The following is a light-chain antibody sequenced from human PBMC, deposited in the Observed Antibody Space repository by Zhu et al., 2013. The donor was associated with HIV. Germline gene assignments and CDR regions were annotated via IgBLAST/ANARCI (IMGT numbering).Light chain of an antibody. J-gene: IGKJ5*01. V-gene: IGKV2-30*02. CDR3: MQGIHWPIT. CDR2: KVS. CDR1: QSLVHSDGNTY. Sequence: DVVVTQSPLSLPVTLGQPASISCRSSQSLVHSDGNTYLNWFQQRPGQSPRRLIYKVSNRDSGVPDRFSGSGSGTDFTLKISRVEAEDVGVYYCMQGIHWPITFGQGTRLEIK.